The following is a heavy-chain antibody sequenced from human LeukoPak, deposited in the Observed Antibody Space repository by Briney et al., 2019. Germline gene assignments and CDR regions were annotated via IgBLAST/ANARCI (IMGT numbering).Heavy chain of an antibody. J-gene: IGHJ4*02. D-gene: IGHD3-16*02. V-gene: IGHV4-39*01. Sequence: SETLSLTCTVSGGSLSSSSYYWGWIRQPPGKGLEWIGSIYYSGSTYYNPSLKSRVTISVDTSKNQFPLKLSSVTAADTAVYYCATNLRLGELSLSGWGQGTLVTVSS. CDR2: IYYSGST. CDR1: GGSLSSSSYY. CDR3: ATNLRLGELSLSG.